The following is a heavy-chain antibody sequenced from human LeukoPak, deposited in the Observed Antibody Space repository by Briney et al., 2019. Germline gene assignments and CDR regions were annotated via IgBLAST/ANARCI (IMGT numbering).Heavy chain of an antibody. CDR2: IYYSGST. V-gene: IGHV4-59*01. J-gene: IGHJ4*02. CDR1: GGSISSYY. D-gene: IGHD2-15*01. CDR3: AGTAAGYCSGGSCWGY. Sequence: SETLSLTCTVSGGSISSYYWSWIRQPPGKGLEWIGYIYYSGSTNYNPPLKSRVTISVDTSKNQFSLKLSSVTAADTAVYYCAGTAAGYCSGGSCWGYWGQGTLVTVSS.